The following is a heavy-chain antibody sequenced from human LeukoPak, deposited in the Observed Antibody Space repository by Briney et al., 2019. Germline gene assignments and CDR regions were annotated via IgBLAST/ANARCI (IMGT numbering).Heavy chain of an antibody. CDR3: ARTAGGRYFDWLLGFDY. CDR1: GFTFSSYA. Sequence: GGSLRLSCAASGFTFSSYAMHWVRQAPGKGLEWVAVISYDGSNKYYADSVKGRFTISRDNSKNTLYLQMNGLRAEDTAVYYCARTAGGRYFDWLLGFDYWGQGTLVTVSS. CDR2: ISYDGSNK. V-gene: IGHV3-30*04. J-gene: IGHJ4*02. D-gene: IGHD3-9*01.